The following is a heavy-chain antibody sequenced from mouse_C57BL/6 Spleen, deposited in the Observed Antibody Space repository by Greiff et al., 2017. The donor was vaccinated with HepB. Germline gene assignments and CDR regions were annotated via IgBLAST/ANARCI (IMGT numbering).Heavy chain of an antibody. Sequence: ESGPGLVKPSQSLSLTCSVTGYSITSGYYWNWIRQFPGNKLEWMGYISYDGSNNYNPSLKNRISITRDTSKNQFFLKLNSVTTEDTATYYCAKSNRYWGQGTTLTVSS. CDR2: ISYDGSN. D-gene: IGHD2-5*01. V-gene: IGHV3-6*01. J-gene: IGHJ2*01. CDR3: AKSNRY. CDR1: GYSITSGYY.